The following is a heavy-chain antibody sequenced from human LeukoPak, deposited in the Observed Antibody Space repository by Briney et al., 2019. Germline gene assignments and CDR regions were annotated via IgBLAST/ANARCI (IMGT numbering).Heavy chain of an antibody. J-gene: IGHJ4*02. D-gene: IGHD3/OR15-3a*01. V-gene: IGHV4-59*01. Sequence: PSETLSLTCTVSGGSISNNYWYWIRQSPGKGLEWIGNFYSGGSTNYNPSLKSRVTISVDTSKNQFFLKLNSVTAADTAVYYCAKSHFWTGYPSDYWGQGILVTVSS. CDR1: GGSISNNY. CDR2: FYSGGST. CDR3: AKSHFWTGYPSDY.